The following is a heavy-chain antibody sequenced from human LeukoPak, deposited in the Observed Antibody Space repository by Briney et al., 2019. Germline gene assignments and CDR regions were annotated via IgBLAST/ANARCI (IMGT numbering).Heavy chain of an antibody. CDR2: NSYSGST. V-gene: IGHV4-59*08. D-gene: IGHD6-19*01. CDR1: GGSISGYY. Sequence: PSDTLSLTCTVSGGSISGYYWSWIRQPPGKGLECIGYNSYSGSTYYNTSLKSRLTISVDTSKNQFSLKLNSVTAADTAVYYCARLIAVAGTLSFFDYWGQGILVTVSS. J-gene: IGHJ4*02. CDR3: ARLIAVAGTLSFFDY.